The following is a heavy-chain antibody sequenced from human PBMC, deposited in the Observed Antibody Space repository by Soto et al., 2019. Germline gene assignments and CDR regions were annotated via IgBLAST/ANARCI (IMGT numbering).Heavy chain of an antibody. Sequence: PSETLSLTCTVSGGSISSSSYYWGWIRQPPGKGLEWIGTIYYSGSTYYNPSLKSRVTISVDTSKNQFSLKLSPVTAADTAVYNRAPRDISPYLRYWGAETPVAVSS. CDR3: APRDISPYLRY. CDR2: IYYSGST. D-gene: IGHD2-15*01. CDR1: GGSISSSSYY. J-gene: IGHJ4*02. V-gene: IGHV4-39*01.